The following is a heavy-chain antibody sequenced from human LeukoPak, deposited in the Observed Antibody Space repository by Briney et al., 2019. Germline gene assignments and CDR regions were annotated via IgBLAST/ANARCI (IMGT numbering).Heavy chain of an antibody. D-gene: IGHD3-16*01. CDR1: GYTFTAYY. CDR3: ARDTSFSLGNDNFDC. Sequence: ASVKVSCKASGYTFTAYYIHWVRQAPGQGLEWMGWIDPNSGGTDYAQKFQGRVTMTRDTSISTAYMELSRLTSDDAAVYYCARDTSFSLGNDNFDCWGQGTLVTVSS. CDR2: IDPNSGGT. J-gene: IGHJ4*02. V-gene: IGHV1-2*02.